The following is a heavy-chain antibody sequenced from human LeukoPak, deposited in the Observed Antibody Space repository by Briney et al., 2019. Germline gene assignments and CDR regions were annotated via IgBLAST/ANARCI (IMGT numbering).Heavy chain of an antibody. Sequence: GGSLRLSCAASGFTFSSYAMTWVRQASGKGLEWVSVIGYSGGDIQYADSVKGRFTISRDNSKNTLYLQMNSLRVEDTAVYYCAKYAPPTTVVTRFFDYWGQGTLVTVSS. CDR2: IGYSGGDI. J-gene: IGHJ4*02. V-gene: IGHV3-23*01. D-gene: IGHD4-23*01. CDR3: AKYAPPTTVVTRFFDY. CDR1: GFTFSSYA.